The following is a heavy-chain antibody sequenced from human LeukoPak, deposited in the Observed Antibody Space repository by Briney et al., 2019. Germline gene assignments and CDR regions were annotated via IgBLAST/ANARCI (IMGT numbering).Heavy chain of an antibody. CDR1: GYTFTSYG. CDR3: ARDLLPSIGGGSSDY. Sequence: GASVKVSYKASGYTFTSYGISWVRQAPGQGLEWMGWISAYNGNTNYAQRLQGRVTMTTDTSTSTAYMELRSLRSDDTAVYYCARDLLPSIGGGSSDYWGQGTLVTVSS. J-gene: IGHJ4*02. V-gene: IGHV1-18*01. D-gene: IGHD2-15*01. CDR2: ISAYNGNT.